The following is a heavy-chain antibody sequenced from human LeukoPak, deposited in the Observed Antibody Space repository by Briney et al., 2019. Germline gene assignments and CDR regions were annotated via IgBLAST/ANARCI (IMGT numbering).Heavy chain of an antibody. D-gene: IGHD2-15*01. J-gene: IGHJ6*02. CDR1: GGTFSSYA. CDR3: AMTRYCSGGSCYSNLCYYYYGMDV. CDR2: IIPIFGTA. Sequence: ASVKVSCKASGGTFSSYAISWVRQAPGQGLEWMGGIIPIFGTANYAQKFQGRVTITADESTSTAYMELSSLRSEDTAVYYCAMTRYCSGGSCYSNLCYYYYGMDVWGQGTTVTVSS. V-gene: IGHV1-69*13.